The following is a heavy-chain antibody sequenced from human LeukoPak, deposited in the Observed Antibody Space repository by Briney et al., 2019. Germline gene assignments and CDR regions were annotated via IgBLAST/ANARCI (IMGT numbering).Heavy chain of an antibody. Sequence: SETLSLTCAVYGGSFSGYYWSWIRQPPGKGLEWIREINHSGSTNYNPSLKSRVTISVDTSKNQFSLKLSSVTAADTAVYYCATGGMVYATWGQGTLVTVSS. CDR1: GGSFSGYY. V-gene: IGHV4-34*01. D-gene: IGHD2-8*01. CDR3: ATGGMVYAT. CDR2: INHSGST. J-gene: IGHJ5*02.